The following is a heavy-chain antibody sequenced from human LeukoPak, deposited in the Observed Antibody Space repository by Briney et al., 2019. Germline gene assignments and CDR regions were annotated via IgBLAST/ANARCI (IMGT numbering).Heavy chain of an antibody. CDR3: ARENENYFDY. V-gene: IGHV4-61*08. Sequence: KSSETLSLTCTVSGGSISSGDYYWTWIRQPPGKGLEWIGYIYYSGSTNYNPSLKSRVTISVDTSKNQFSLKLSSVTAADTAVYCCARENENYFDYWGQGTLVTVSS. J-gene: IGHJ4*02. CDR2: IYYSGST. CDR1: GGSISSGDYY.